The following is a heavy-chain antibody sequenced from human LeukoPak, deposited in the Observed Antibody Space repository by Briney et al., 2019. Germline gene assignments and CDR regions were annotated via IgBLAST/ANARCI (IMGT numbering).Heavy chain of an antibody. V-gene: IGHV3-7*01. D-gene: IGHD3-3*01. CDR1: GFTFSSYW. CDR2: IKQDETEK. CDR3: ARDPAPYDFWSGYWDY. J-gene: IGHJ4*02. Sequence: SGGSLRLSCAASGFTFSSYWMSWVRQAPGKGLEWVANIKQDETEKYYVDSVKGRFTISRDNAKNSLYLQMNSLRAEDTAVYYCARDPAPYDFWSGYWDYWGQGTLVTVSS.